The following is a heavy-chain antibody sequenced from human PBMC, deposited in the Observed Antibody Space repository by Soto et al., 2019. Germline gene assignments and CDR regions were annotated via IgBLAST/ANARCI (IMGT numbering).Heavy chain of an antibody. CDR3: AREGSIGSYMDV. J-gene: IGHJ6*03. D-gene: IGHD2-15*01. V-gene: IGHV4-59*01. Sequence: SETLSLTCSVSGGSISSDYWSWIRQPPGKGLEWIGYIYYSGSTNYNPSLKSRVTISIDTSKYQFSLKLNSVTAADTAVYYCAREGSIGSYMDVWGKGTTVTVSS. CDR1: GGSISSDY. CDR2: IYYSGST.